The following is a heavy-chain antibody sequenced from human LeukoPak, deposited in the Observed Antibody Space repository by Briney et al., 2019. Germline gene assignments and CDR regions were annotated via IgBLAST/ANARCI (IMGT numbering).Heavy chain of an antibody. CDR3: ARVPPPGAAAYGAVDY. Sequence: SETLSLTCAVYGGSFSGYYWSWIRQSPGKGLEWIGEVDHSGRTNYNPSLKSRLTMSVDTSKNQFSLKLTSVTAADTAVYFCARVPPPGAAAYGAVDYWGQGTLVTVS. CDR2: VDHSGRT. CDR1: GGSFSGYY. D-gene: IGHD3-16*01. J-gene: IGHJ4*02. V-gene: IGHV4-34*01.